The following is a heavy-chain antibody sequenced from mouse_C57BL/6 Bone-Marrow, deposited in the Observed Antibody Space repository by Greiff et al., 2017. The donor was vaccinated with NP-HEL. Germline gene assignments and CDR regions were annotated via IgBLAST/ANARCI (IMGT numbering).Heavy chain of an antibody. Sequence: VKLQESGAELVRPGASVTLSCKASGYTFTDYEMHWVKQTPVHGLEWIGAIDPETGGTAYNQKFKGKAILTADKSSSTAYMELRSLTSEDSAVYYCTRARDGYYVGYAMDYWGQGTSVTVSS. J-gene: IGHJ4*01. CDR1: GYTFTDYE. CDR2: IDPETGGT. D-gene: IGHD2-3*01. CDR3: TRARDGYYVGYAMDY. V-gene: IGHV1-15*01.